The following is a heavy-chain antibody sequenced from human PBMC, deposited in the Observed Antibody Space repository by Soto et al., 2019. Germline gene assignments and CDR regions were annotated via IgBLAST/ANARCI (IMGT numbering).Heavy chain of an antibody. D-gene: IGHD1-26*01. J-gene: IGHJ3*02. CDR2: VSACNGDT. Sequence: GASVKVSCKASGYTFNTYTMHWVRQAPGQRLEWMGWVSACNGDTKYAQKFQGRVTMTTDTSTSTAYMELRSLRSDDTAVYYCARSTISGAFDIWGQGTMVTVSS. V-gene: IGHV1-3*01. CDR1: GYTFNTYT. CDR3: ARSTISGAFDI.